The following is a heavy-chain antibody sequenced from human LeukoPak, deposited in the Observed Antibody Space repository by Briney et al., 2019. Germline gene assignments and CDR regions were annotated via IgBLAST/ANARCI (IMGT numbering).Heavy chain of an antibody. CDR3: ARGDPYADL. CDR2: ITISGNTR. J-gene: IGHJ5*02. D-gene: IGHD2-2*01. CDR1: GFSFSTYE. Sequence: GGALRLSCAASGFSFSTYEMNWVRQAPGKGLEWVSDITISGNTRNYADSVKGRFTISRDNARNSLYLQMNSLRVEDTAVYYCARGDPYADLWGQGTLVTVAS. V-gene: IGHV3-48*03.